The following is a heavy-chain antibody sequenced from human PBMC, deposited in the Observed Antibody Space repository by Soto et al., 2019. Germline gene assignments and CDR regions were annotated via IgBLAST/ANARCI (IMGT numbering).Heavy chain of an antibody. J-gene: IGHJ6*02. CDR1: GFTLSSYS. CDR3: ARDRLGYSYGNSMDV. Sequence: GGSLRLSCAASGFTLSSYSMNWVRQAPGKGLELISYISRSSTTTIYYADSVKGRFTISRDNAKNSLYLQMNSLRDEDTAVYYCARDRLGYSYGNSMDVWGQGTTVTVSS. D-gene: IGHD5-18*01. V-gene: IGHV3-48*02. CDR2: ISRSSTTTI.